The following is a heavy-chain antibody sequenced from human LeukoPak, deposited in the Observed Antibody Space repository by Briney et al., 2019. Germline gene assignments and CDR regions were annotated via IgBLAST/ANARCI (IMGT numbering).Heavy chain of an antibody. Sequence: GESLQISCKASGYNFASSWTGGVRQLPGKGLEWMGIIFPGDSDTRYSPSFQGQVSISVDKSINTAYLQWSSLKASDTAMYYCARGGGYNSFDYWGQGTLVTVSS. CDR2: IFPGDSDT. V-gene: IGHV5-51*01. D-gene: IGHD5-24*01. CDR1: GYNFASSW. CDR3: ARGGGYNSFDY. J-gene: IGHJ4*02.